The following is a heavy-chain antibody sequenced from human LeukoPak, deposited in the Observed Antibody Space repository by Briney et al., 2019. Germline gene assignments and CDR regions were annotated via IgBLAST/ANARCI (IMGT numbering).Heavy chain of an antibody. D-gene: IGHD3-9*01. J-gene: IGHJ5*02. CDR2: IYPSDSDT. V-gene: IGHV5-51*01. Sequence: LGESLKISWKGSGYRFTSYWIGWVGQMPGKGLEWMGIIYPSDSDTRYSPSFQGQVTISADKSISTAYLQWSSLKASDTAMYYCARQFDYWFDPWGQGTLVTVSS. CDR1: GYRFTSYW. CDR3: ARQFDYWFDP.